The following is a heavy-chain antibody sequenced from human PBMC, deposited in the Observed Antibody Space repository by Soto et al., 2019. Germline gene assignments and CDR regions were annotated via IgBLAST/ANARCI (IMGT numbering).Heavy chain of an antibody. V-gene: IGHV4-30-4*01. CDR3: ARGFYCSSTSCYIRSRDGMDV. D-gene: IGHD2-2*02. J-gene: IGHJ6*02. Sequence: SETLSLTCTVSGGSISSGDYYWSWIRQPPGKGLEWIGYIYYSGSTYYNPSLKSRVTISVDTSKNQFSLKLSSVTAADTAVYYCARGFYCSSTSCYIRSRDGMDVWGQGTTVTVSS. CDR1: GGSISSGDYY. CDR2: IYYSGST.